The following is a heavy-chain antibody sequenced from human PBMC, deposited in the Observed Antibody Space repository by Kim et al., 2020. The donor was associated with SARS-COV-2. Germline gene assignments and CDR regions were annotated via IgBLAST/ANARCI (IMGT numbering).Heavy chain of an antibody. CDR3: ARRGYDYVWGSYRLNAFDI. V-gene: IGHV3-48*02. D-gene: IGHD3-16*02. Sequence: GRFTISRDNAKNSLYLQMNSLRDEDTAVYYCARRGYDYVWGSYRLNAFDIWGQGTMVTVSS. J-gene: IGHJ3*02.